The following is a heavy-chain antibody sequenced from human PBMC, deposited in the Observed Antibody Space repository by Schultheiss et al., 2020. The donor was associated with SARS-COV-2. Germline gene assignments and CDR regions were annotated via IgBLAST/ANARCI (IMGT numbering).Heavy chain of an antibody. V-gene: IGHV4-59*08. CDR2: IYYSGST. D-gene: IGHD6-13*01. J-gene: IGHJ4*02. CDR3: AKGPGYSSSWYGGDFDY. Sequence: SETLSLTCTVSGGSISSYYWSWIRQHPGKGLEWIGYIYYSGSTNYNPSLKSRVTISVDTSKNQFSLNLRSVTAADTAVYYCAKGPGYSSSWYGGDFDYWGQGTLVTVSS. CDR1: GGSISSYY.